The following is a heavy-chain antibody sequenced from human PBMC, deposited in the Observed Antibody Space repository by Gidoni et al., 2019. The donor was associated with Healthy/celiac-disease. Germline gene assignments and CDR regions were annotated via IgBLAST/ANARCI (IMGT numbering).Heavy chain of an antibody. J-gene: IGHJ2*01. D-gene: IGHD4-17*01. CDR2: IYSGGST. Sequence: EVQLVESGGGLIQPGGSLRLSCAAAGFTVSSNYMSWVRQAPGKGLEWVSVIYSGGSTYYAASVKGRFTISRDNSKNTLYLQMNSLRAEDTAVYYCARGRTVTTPPSRYFDLWGRGTLVTVSS. V-gene: IGHV3-53*01. CDR3: ARGRTVTTPPSRYFDL. CDR1: GFTVSSNY.